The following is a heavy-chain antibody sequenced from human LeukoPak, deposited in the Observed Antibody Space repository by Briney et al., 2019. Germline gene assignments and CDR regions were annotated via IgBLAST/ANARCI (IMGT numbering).Heavy chain of an antibody. D-gene: IGHD6-13*01. CDR3: ARGGLSGSSWYPPFDS. CDR1: GGSISSYY. CDR2: IYTSGST. Sequence: SETLSLTCTVSGGSISSYYWSWIRQPAGKGLEWIGRIYTSGSTNYNPSLKSRVTMSVDTSKNQFSLNLSSVTAADTAVYYCARGGLSGSSWYPPFDSWGQGTLVTVSS. V-gene: IGHV4-4*07. J-gene: IGHJ4*02.